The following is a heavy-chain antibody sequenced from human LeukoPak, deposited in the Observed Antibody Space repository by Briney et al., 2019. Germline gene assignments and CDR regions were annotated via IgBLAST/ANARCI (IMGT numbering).Heavy chain of an antibody. Sequence: GGSLRLSCAASGFTFSSYAMHWVRQAPGKGLEWVAAISYDGSNKYYADSVKGRFTISRDNSKNTLYLQMNSLRAEDTAVYYCAKEGSSGYYYVFDYWGQGTLVTVSS. CDR3: AKEGSSGYYYVFDY. J-gene: IGHJ4*02. V-gene: IGHV3-30-3*01. CDR1: GFTFSSYA. CDR2: ISYDGSNK. D-gene: IGHD3-22*01.